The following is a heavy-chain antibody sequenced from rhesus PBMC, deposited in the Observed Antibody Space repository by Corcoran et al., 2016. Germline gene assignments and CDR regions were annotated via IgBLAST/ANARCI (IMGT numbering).Heavy chain of an antibody. Sequence: QVQLVQSGAEIKQHGASVKLSCKASGNNFNSYYMHWVRQAPGQGLEWIGLISPYNGKHAYAQNFQGRVTITTDTSTSTGYLELSSLRSEDTAVYYCTREAITMVDIFDYWGQGVLVTVSS. J-gene: IGHJ4*01. D-gene: IGHD3-28*01. V-gene: IGHV1-180*01. CDR3: TREAITMVDIFDY. CDR1: GNNFNSYY. CDR2: ISPYNGKH.